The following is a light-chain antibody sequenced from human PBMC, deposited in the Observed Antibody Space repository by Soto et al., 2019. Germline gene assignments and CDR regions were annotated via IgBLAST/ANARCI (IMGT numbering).Light chain of an antibody. CDR3: MQALQTHHT. CDR2: LGS. J-gene: IGKJ5*01. Sequence: DLVMTQSPLSLPVTPGEPASISCRSSQSLLHSNGYNYLDWYLQKPGQSPQLLIYLGSNRASGVPDRFSGSGSGTDFTLKISRVKAEDVGVYYCMQALQTHHTFGQGTRLEIK. CDR1: QSLLHSNGYNY. V-gene: IGKV2-28*01.